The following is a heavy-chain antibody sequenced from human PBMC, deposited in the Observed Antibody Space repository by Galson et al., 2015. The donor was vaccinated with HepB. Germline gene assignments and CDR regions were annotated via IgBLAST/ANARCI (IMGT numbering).Heavy chain of an antibody. V-gene: IGHV3-23*01. CDR1: GFIHSSYA. CDR3: ARGLSVDYNWFDP. Sequence: SLRLSCAASGFIHSSYAMTWVRQAPGKGLEWVSSISDSGERTYYADSVKGRFTISRDHSKNTVYLQVNSLRADDTAVYYCARGLSVDYNWFDPWGQGTLVTVSS. CDR2: ISDSGERT. D-gene: IGHD5/OR15-5a*01. J-gene: IGHJ5*02.